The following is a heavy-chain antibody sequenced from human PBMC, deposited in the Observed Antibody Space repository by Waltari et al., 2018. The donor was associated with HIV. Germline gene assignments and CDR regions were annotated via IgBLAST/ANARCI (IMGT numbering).Heavy chain of an antibody. CDR3: ARTNYGGDSLSFDY. CDR1: GYTLSAYG. D-gene: IGHD2-21*02. V-gene: IGHV1-18*01. CDR2: ISASNGDT. J-gene: IGHJ4*02. Sequence: QVQLVQSGDEVKKPGASVKVSCKASGYTLSAYGISWVRQDPGQGLEWMGWISASNGDTNYAQKFQGRVTLTTGTSTNTGYMDLRNLVFDDTAVYFCARTNYGGDSLSFDYWGQGTVITVSS.